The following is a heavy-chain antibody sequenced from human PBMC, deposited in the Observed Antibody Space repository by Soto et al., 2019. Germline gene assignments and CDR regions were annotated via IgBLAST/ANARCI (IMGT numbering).Heavy chain of an antibody. D-gene: IGHD6-19*01. V-gene: IGHV4-4*07. J-gene: IGHJ6*02. CDR2: MYTSGNT. Sequence: QVQLQESGPGLVKPSETLSVTCSVSGASIRDYYWSWIRQPAGKGLEWIGRMYTSGNTKYNPSLKSRLTMSTDTSGNQFSLTLRSVTAADTAIYFCARMYNSGYYRPEGDYYFYGLDVWGQGTTVTVSS. CDR3: ARMYNSGYYRPEGDYYFYGLDV. CDR1: GASIRDYY.